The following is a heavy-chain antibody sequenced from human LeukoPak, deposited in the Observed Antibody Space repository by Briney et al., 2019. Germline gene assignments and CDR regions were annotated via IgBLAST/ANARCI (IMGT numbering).Heavy chain of an antibody. CDR1: DGSINSDF. CDR3: ARIPDVSGWPFDY. D-gene: IGHD6-19*01. CDR2: IRYSGRT. J-gene: IGHJ4*02. Sequence: SETLSLTCTASDGSINSDFWTWIRQPPGKRLEWIGYIRYSGRTSYNPSLKSRVSISIDTSKNLFSLKLRSVTTADTAIYYCARIPDVSGWPFDYWGQGTLVTVSS. V-gene: IGHV4-59*01.